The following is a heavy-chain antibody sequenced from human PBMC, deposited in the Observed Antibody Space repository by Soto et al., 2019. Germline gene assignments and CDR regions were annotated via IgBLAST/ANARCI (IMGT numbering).Heavy chain of an antibody. CDR1: GFTFSSYG. D-gene: IGHD3-3*01. J-gene: IGHJ5*02. CDR3: AKDLDYDFWRVAEYGPA. V-gene: IGHV3-30*18. Sequence: GGSLRLSCAASGFTFSSYGMHWVRQAPGKGLEWVAVISYDGSNKYYADSVKGRFTISRDNSKNTLYLQMNSLRAEDTAVYYCAKDLDYDFWRVAEYGPAWGQGTLVTVSS. CDR2: ISYDGSNK.